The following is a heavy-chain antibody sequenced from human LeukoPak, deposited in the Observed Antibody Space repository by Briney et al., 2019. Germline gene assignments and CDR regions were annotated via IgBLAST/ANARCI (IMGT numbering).Heavy chain of an antibody. CDR3: ARAPGWIAAAGNYFDY. D-gene: IGHD6-13*01. CDR1: GYDFSSYG. V-gene: IGHV1-46*01. J-gene: IGHJ4*02. CDR2: INPSGGST. Sequence: GASVNVSCKASGYDFSSYGISWVRQAPGQGLEWMGIINPSGGSTTYAQKFQGGVIMTSDTSTSTVYMELSSLRSEDTAVYYCARAPGWIAAAGNYFDYWGQGTLVTVSS.